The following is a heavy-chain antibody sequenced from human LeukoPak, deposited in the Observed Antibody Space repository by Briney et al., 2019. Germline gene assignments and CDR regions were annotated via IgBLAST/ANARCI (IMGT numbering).Heavy chain of an antibody. Sequence: GGSLRLSCAASGFTFSSYGMHWVRQPPGKGLEWVAVIWYDGSNKYCADSVKGRFTISRDNSRNTLYLQMNSLRADDTAVYYCARGPYYGGPGDYYYGMDVWGQGTTVTVSS. V-gene: IGHV3-33*01. CDR2: IWYDGSNK. D-gene: IGHD4-23*01. J-gene: IGHJ6*02. CDR3: ARGPYYGGPGDYYYGMDV. CDR1: GFTFSSYG.